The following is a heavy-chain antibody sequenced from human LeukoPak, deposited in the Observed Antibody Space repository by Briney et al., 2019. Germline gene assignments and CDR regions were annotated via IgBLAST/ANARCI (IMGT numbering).Heavy chain of an antibody. V-gene: IGHV4-38-2*01. J-gene: IGHJ4*02. Sequence: SETLSLTCAVSGYSISSGYYWGWIRQPPGKGLEWIGSIYHSGSTYYNPSLEGRVTISVDTSKNQFSLKLSSVTAADTAVYYCASLYDYVWGSYRYTYRVDYWGQGTLVTVSS. D-gene: IGHD3-16*02. CDR2: IYHSGST. CDR3: ASLYDYVWGSYRYTYRVDY. CDR1: GYSISSGYY.